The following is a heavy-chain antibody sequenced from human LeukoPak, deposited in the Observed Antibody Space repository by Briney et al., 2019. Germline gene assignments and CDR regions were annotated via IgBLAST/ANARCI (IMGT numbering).Heavy chain of an antibody. J-gene: IGHJ4*02. CDR3: ARRRPTSLNWGPDSYYFDY. Sequence: SETLSLTCTVSGGSISSHYWSWIRQPPGKGLEWIGYIYYSGSTNYNPSLKSRVTISVDTSKNQFSLKLSSVTAADTAVYCCARRRPTSLNWGPDSYYFDYWGQGTLVTVSS. CDR1: GGSISSHY. V-gene: IGHV4-59*11. D-gene: IGHD7-27*01. CDR2: IYYSGST.